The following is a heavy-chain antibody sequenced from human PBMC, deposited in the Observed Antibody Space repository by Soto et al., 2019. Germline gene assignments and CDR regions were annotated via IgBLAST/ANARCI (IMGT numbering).Heavy chain of an antibody. CDR2: ISYDGSNK. D-gene: IGHD2-2*01. J-gene: IGHJ4*02. V-gene: IGHV3-30*18. Sequence: QVQLVESGGGVVQPGRSLRLSCAASGLTFSSYGMHWVRQAPGKGLEWVAVISYDGSNKYYAESVKGRFTISRDNSKNTLYLQMNSLRAEDTAVYYCAKDGREGYCSSTSCYGDYFDYWGQGTLVTVSS. CDR3: AKDGREGYCSSTSCYGDYFDY. CDR1: GLTFSSYG.